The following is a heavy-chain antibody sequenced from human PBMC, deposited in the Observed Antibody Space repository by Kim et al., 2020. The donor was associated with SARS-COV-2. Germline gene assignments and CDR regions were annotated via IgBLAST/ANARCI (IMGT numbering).Heavy chain of an antibody. J-gene: IGHJ3*01. V-gene: IGHV3-30*04. CDR3: ARALGPAAAEDF. Sequence: GGSLRLSCVASGFTFSNYAIHWVRQAPGKGLQWVAVMSPDGRDQYYADSVKGRFTISRDASENTLSLQMNSLRTEDTAVYFCARALGPAAAEDFWGQGTMVIVSS. D-gene: IGHD6-13*01. CDR2: MSPDGRDQ. CDR1: GFTFSNYA.